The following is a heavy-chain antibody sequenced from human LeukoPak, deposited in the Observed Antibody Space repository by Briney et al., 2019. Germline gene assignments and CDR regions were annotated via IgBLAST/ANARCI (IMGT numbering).Heavy chain of an antibody. CDR2: ISSSNSTI. J-gene: IGHJ4*02. CDR1: GFTFGSYS. CDR3: ARASGSGRLPEDY. D-gene: IGHD3-10*01. V-gene: IGHV3-48*04. Sequence: PGGCLRLSCAASGFTFGSYSMNWVRQAPGKGLEWISYISSSNSTIYYADSVKGRFTISRGNAKNSLYLQMNSLRAEDTAVYYCARASGSGRLPEDYWGQGTLVTVSS.